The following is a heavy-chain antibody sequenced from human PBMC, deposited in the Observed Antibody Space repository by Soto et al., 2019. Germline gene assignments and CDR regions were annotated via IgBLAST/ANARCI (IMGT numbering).Heavy chain of an antibody. J-gene: IGHJ4*02. CDR2: ISWNSGST. V-gene: IGHV3-23*01. D-gene: IGHD5-18*01. CDR1: GFTFDDYA. Sequence: GGSLRLSCAASGFTFDDYAMHWVRQAPGKGLEWVSGISWNSGSTYYADSVKGRFTISRDNSKNTLYLQMNSLRAEDTAVYYCAKDCTRIQLWSSFDYWGQGTLVTVSS. CDR3: AKDCTRIQLWSSFDY.